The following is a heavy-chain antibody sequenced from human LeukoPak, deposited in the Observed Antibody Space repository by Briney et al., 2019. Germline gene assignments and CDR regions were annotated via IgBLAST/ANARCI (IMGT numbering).Heavy chain of an antibody. CDR1: GFTFCSYA. CDR2: INPNSGGT. D-gene: IGHD6-25*01. V-gene: IGHV1-2*02. Sequence: GGSLRLSCAASGFTFCSYAMHWVRQAPGQGLEWMGWINPNSGGTNYAQKFQGRVTMTRDTSISTAYMELSRLRSDDTAVYYCARPHTPGRTADYDYWGQGTLVTVSS. J-gene: IGHJ4*02. CDR3: ARPHTPGRTADYDY.